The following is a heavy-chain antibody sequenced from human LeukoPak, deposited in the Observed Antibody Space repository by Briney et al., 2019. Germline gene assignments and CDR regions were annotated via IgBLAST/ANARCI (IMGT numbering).Heavy chain of an antibody. Sequence: SETLSLTCAVSGGSISSGGYSWSWIRQPPGKGLEWIGYIYHSGSTYYNPSLKSRVTISVDRSKNQFSLKLSSVTAADTAVYYCARGRLGLDYFDYWGRGTLVTVSS. CDR1: GGSISSGGYS. CDR3: ARGRLGLDYFDY. J-gene: IGHJ4*02. CDR2: IYHSGST. V-gene: IGHV4-30-2*01. D-gene: IGHD6-19*01.